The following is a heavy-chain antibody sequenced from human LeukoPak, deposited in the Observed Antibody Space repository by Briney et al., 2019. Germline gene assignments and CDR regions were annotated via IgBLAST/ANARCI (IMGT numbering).Heavy chain of an antibody. CDR1: GGSISSYY. CDR3: ARHKIVITMLGVHRWFDP. V-gene: IGHV4-34*01. Sequence: SETLSLTCTVSGGSISSYYWSWIRQPPGKGLEWIGDINRSGRAVYNTSLKSRVIISVDTSKNQFSLKVNSVTAADTAVYYCARHKIVITMLGVHRWFDPWGQGTLVAVSS. CDR2: INRSGRA. J-gene: IGHJ5*02. D-gene: IGHD3-3*01.